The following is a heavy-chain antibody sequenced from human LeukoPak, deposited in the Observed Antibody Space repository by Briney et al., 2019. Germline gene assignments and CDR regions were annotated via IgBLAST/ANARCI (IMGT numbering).Heavy chain of an antibody. CDR1: GFTFSNYW. CDR2: IKEDGGEK. Sequence: GGSLRLSCAASGFTFSNYWMSWVRQAPGTGLEWVAQIKEDGGEKYYVDSVKGRFTISRDNAKNSLYLQMNSLRAEDTAVYYCARDTGYKTFDYWGQGTLVTVSS. V-gene: IGHV3-7*05. D-gene: IGHD5-24*01. J-gene: IGHJ4*02. CDR3: ARDTGYKTFDY.